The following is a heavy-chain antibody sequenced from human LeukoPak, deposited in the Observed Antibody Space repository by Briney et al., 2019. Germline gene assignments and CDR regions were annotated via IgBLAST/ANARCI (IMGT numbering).Heavy chain of an antibody. CDR3: ARAGVWDSSDTSGYHNGAFDI. CDR2: MNPNSGNT. V-gene: IGHV1-8*01. D-gene: IGHD3-22*01. CDR1: GYTFSSYD. J-gene: IGHJ3*02. Sequence: GASVKVSCKASGYTFSSYDINWVRQATGQGLEWMGWMNPNSGNTAYAQKFQGRVTMTRDTSISIAYMELSNLRSDDTAVYYCARAGVWDSSDTSGYHNGAFDIWGQGTMVTVSS.